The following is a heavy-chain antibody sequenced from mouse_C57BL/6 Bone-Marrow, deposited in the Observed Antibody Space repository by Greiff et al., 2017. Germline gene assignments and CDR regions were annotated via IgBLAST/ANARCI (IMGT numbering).Heavy chain of an antibody. CDR2: ILPGRGST. CDR1: GYTFTGYW. Sequence: VQLQQSGAELMKPGASVKLSCKATGYTFTGYWIEWVKQRPGHGLEWIGEILPGRGSTNYNEKFKGKATFTADTSSNTAYMQLSSLKTEDSAIYYCARDGQDSSGSYYFDYWGQGTTLTVSS. CDR3: ARDGQDSSGSYYFDY. D-gene: IGHD3-2*02. J-gene: IGHJ2*01. V-gene: IGHV1-9*01.